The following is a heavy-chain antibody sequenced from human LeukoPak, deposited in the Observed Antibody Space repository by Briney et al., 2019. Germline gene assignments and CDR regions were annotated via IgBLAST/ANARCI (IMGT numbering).Heavy chain of an antibody. V-gene: IGHV4-4*07. Sequence: PSETLSLTCTVSGGSISSYYWSWIRQPAGKGLEWIGRIYTSGSTNYNPSLKSRVTMSVVTSKNQFSLKLSSVTAADTAVYYCAGGGFLEWLPGGYYYGMDVWGQGTTVTVSS. J-gene: IGHJ6*02. CDR2: IYTSGST. D-gene: IGHD3-3*01. CDR3: AGGGFLEWLPGGYYYGMDV. CDR1: GGSISSYY.